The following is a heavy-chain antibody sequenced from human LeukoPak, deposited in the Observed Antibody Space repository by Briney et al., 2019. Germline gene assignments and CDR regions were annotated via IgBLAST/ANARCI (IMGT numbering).Heavy chain of an antibody. D-gene: IGHD3-22*01. CDR3: ARAFYYVSSVYHDPLDS. Sequence: PGGSLRLSCAASEFAFTSYAMHWVRQAPGKGLEWVAFISHDGSTKYYVDSVKGRFTISRDNSKNTLYLQMNSLRAEDTATFYCARAFYYVSSVYHDPLDSWGHGTLVTVSS. CDR1: EFAFTSYA. J-gene: IGHJ5*01. V-gene: IGHV3-30*04. CDR2: ISHDGSTK.